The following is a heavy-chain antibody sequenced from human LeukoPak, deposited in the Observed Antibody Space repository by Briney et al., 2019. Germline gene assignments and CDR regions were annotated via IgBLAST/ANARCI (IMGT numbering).Heavy chain of an antibody. D-gene: IGHD3-10*01. CDR1: GFTFDDYG. CDR3: ARDPAEGPLYGSGSYYFDY. Sequence: GGSLRLSCAASGFTFDDYGMSWVRQAPGKGLEWVSGINWNGGSTSYADSVKGRFTISRDNAKNSLYLQMNSLRAEDTALYYCARDPAEGPLYGSGSYYFDYWGQGTLVTVSS. V-gene: IGHV3-20*04. J-gene: IGHJ4*02. CDR2: INWNGGST.